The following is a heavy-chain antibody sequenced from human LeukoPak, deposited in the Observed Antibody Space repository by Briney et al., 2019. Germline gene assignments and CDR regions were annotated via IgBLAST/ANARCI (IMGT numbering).Heavy chain of an antibody. CDR1: GFTFSSYA. CDR2: ISSNGGST. J-gene: IGHJ4*02. Sequence: GGSLRLSCSASGFTFSSYAMHWVRQAPGKGLEYVSAISSNGGSTYYANSVKGRFTISRDNSKNTLYLQMGSLRAEDMAVYYCARVGSDAIDYWGQGTLVTVSS. V-gene: IGHV3-64*01. CDR3: ARVGSDAIDY. D-gene: IGHD3-16*01.